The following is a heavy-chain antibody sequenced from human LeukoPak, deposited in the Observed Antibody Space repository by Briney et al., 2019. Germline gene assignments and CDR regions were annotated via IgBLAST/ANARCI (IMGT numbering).Heavy chain of an antibody. Sequence: TGGSLRLSCAASGFTFSSYAMSWVRQAPGKGLEWVSAISGSGGSTYYADSVKGRFTISRDNSKNTLYLQMNSLRAEDTAVYYCAKMDIVVVPAAMRLDYWGQGTLVTVSS. V-gene: IGHV3-23*01. CDR3: AKMDIVVVPAAMRLDY. J-gene: IGHJ4*02. CDR2: ISGSGGST. D-gene: IGHD2-2*03. CDR1: GFTFSSYA.